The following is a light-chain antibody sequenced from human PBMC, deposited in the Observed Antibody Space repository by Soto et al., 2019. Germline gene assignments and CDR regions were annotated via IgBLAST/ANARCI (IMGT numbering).Light chain of an antibody. CDR3: QHYNDYSWT. V-gene: IGKV1-5*03. J-gene: IGKJ1*01. CDR2: KTS. Sequence: DIHMTQSPSTLSASVGDRVTITCRASQSISIWLAWYQQKPGKAPNLLIYKTSSLESGVPSRFSGSGSGTEFTLTLSSLQPDDFATYSCQHYNDYSWTFGQGTKVEIK. CDR1: QSISIW.